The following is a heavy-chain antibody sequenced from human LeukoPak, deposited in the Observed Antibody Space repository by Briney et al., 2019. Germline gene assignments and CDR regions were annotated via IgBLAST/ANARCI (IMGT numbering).Heavy chain of an antibody. Sequence: GGSLRLSCVASGFTFSRYWMSWVRQAPGKGLEWVANIKQDGSEKYYVDSVMGRFTISRDNAKNSLYLQVNSLRAEDTAMYYCARTFYYDGSGYSPQYSQYWGQGTLVTVSS. V-gene: IGHV3-7*01. J-gene: IGHJ1*01. CDR3: ARTFYYDGSGYSPQYSQY. CDR1: GFTFSRYW. CDR2: IKQDGSEK. D-gene: IGHD3-22*01.